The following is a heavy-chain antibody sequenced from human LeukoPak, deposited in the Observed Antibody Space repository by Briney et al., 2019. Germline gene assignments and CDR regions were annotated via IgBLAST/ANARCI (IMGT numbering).Heavy chain of an antibody. J-gene: IGHJ6*04. Sequence: GGSLRLSCAASGFTFSSYGMSWVRQAPGKGLEWISHISNFGDIIHYADSVEGRFTISRDNAKNSLYLQMNSLRAEDTAVYYCAELGITMIGGVWGKGTTVTISS. V-gene: IGHV3-48*04. D-gene: IGHD3-10*02. CDR1: GFTFSSYG. CDR2: ISNFGDII. CDR3: AELGITMIGGV.